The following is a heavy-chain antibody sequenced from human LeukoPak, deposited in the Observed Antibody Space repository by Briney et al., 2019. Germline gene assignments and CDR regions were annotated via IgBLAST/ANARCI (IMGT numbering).Heavy chain of an antibody. V-gene: IGHV3-21*01. J-gene: IGHJ3*02. CDR1: GFTFSSYG. D-gene: IGHD2-2*01. CDR2: ISSSSSYI. CDR3: ARVVVVDDAFDI. Sequence: PGRSLRLSCAASGFTFSSYGMHWVRQAPGKGLEWVSSISSSSSYIYYADSVKGRFTISRDNAKNSLYLQMNSLRAEDTAVYYCARVVVVDDAFDIWGQGTMVTVSS.